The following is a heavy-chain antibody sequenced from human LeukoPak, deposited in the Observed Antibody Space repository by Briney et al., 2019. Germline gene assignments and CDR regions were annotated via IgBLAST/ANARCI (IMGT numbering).Heavy chain of an antibody. D-gene: IGHD1-7*01. Sequence: GGSLRLSCAASGFTFRSYGMHWVRQAPGKGLEWVAVISFDASNKYYADSMKGRFTISRDNSKNTLYLQMNSLGPEDTAVYYCAKGISELRTFDYWGQGTLVTVSS. CDR1: GFTFRSYG. J-gene: IGHJ4*02. CDR3: AKGISELRTFDY. CDR2: ISFDASNK. V-gene: IGHV3-30*18.